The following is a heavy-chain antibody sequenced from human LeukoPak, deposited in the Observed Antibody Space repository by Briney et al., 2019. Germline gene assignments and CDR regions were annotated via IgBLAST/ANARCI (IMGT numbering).Heavy chain of an antibody. CDR3: AKDGTRMTHYYYYDGMDV. J-gene: IGHJ6*02. V-gene: IGHV3-30*18. Sequence: GGSLGLSCAASGFTFSSYGMHWVRQAPGKGLEWVALISYDGSQKYHADSVKGRFTLSRENSKNALFLQMDSLRAEDTAVYYCAKDGTRMTHYYYYDGMDVWGQGAAVTVSS. D-gene: IGHD4-17*01. CDR1: GFTFSSYG. CDR2: ISYDGSQK.